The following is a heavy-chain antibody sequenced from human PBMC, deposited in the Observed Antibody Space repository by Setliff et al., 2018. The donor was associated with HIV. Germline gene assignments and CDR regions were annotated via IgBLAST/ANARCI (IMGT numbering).Heavy chain of an antibody. CDR1: GFTFRRFS. CDR3: AREQGSSSISIVAFDI. V-gene: IGHV3-21*01. J-gene: IGHJ3*02. D-gene: IGHD6-13*01. Sequence: GGSLRLSCAASGFTFRRFSMNWVRQAPGKGLEWVSSISSSSSYIYYADSVKGRFTISRDNAKNSLYLQMNSLRAEDTAVYYCAREQGSSSISIVAFDIWGQGTMVTVSS. CDR2: ISSSSSYI.